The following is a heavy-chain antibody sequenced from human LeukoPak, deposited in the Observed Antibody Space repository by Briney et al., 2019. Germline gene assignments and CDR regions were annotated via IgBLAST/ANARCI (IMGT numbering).Heavy chain of an antibody. CDR3: AKHQVGQWLIYYYMDV. CDR2: ISGSGGST. Sequence: PGGSLRLSRAASGFTFSSYAMSWVRQAPGKGLEWVSAISGSGGSTYYADSVKGRFTISRDNSKNTLYLQMNSLRAEDTAVYYCAKHQVGQWLIYYYMDVWGKGTTVTVSS. J-gene: IGHJ6*03. V-gene: IGHV3-23*01. D-gene: IGHD6-19*01. CDR1: GFTFSSYA.